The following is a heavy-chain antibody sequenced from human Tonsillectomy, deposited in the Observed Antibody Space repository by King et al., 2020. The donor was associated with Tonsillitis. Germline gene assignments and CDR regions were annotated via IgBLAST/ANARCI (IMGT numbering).Heavy chain of an antibody. D-gene: IGHD6-6*01. J-gene: IGHJ4*02. CDR1: GGSISSYY. CDR3: ARGRWGSSSYYFDY. V-gene: IGHV4-59*01. CDR2: IYYSWST. Sequence: QLQESGPGLVKPSETLSLTCTVSGGSISSYYWSWIRQPPGKGLEWFGYIYYSWSTNYHPSLTSQVTISVDTSKNQSSLKLSSVTAADTAVYYCARGRWGSSSYYFDYWGQGTLVTVSS.